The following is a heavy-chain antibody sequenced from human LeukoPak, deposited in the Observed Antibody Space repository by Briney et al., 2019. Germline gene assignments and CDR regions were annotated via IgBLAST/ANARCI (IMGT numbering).Heavy chain of an antibody. Sequence: GGSLRLSCAASGFTFSSYGMSWVRQAPGKGLEWVSAISGSGGSTYYADSVKGRFTISRDNSKNTLYLQMNSLRAEDTAVYYCAKDSFSGSYYYYYYYYMDVWGKGTTVTVSS. D-gene: IGHD1-26*01. J-gene: IGHJ6*03. CDR3: AKDSFSGSYYYYYYYYMDV. V-gene: IGHV3-23*01. CDR1: GFTFSSYG. CDR2: ISGSGGST.